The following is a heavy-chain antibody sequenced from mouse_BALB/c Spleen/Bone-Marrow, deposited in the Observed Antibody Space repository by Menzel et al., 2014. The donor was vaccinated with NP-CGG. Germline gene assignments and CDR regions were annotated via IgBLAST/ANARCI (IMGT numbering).Heavy chain of an antibody. CDR1: GFSIKDTY. CDR3: AGYDYYQAWFAY. D-gene: IGHD2-4*01. J-gene: IGHJ3*01. V-gene: IGHV14-3*02. Sequence: VQLQQSGAELVKPGASVKLSCTASGFSIKDTYMHRVKQRPEQGLEWIGRIDPANGNTKYDPKFQGKATITADTSSNTAYLQLSGLTSEDTAVYYCAGYDYYQAWFAYWGQGTLVTVSA. CDR2: IDPANGNT.